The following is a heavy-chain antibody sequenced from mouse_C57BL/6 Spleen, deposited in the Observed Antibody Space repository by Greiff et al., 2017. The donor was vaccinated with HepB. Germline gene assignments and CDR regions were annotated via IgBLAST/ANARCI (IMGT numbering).Heavy chain of an antibody. CDR2: IYPGGGYT. D-gene: IGHD3-2*02. CDR3: ARIADSSGYPYYAMDY. CDR1: GYTFTNYW. J-gene: IGHJ4*01. V-gene: IGHV1-63*01. Sequence: VQLQESGAELVRPGTSVKMSCKASGYTFTNYWIGWAKQRPGHGLEWIGDIYPGGGYTNYNEKFKGMATLTADKSSSTAYMQFSSLTSEDSAIYYCARIADSSGYPYYAMDYWGQGTSVTVSS.